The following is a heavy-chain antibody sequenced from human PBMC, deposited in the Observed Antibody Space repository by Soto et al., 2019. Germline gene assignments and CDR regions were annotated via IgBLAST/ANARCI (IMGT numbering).Heavy chain of an antibody. CDR3: ACRTSRIPHSGSYRADV. CDR2: ISPILGIA. V-gene: IGHV1-69*02. Sequence: QVQLVQSGAEVKKPGSSVKVSCKASGGTFSSYTISWVRQAPGQGLEWMGRISPILGIANYAQKFQGRVTITAYKSSITAYMELSSLRSEDTAVYYCACRTSRIPHSGSYRADVWGQGTTVTVSS. J-gene: IGHJ6*02. D-gene: IGHD3-10*01. CDR1: GGTFSSYT.